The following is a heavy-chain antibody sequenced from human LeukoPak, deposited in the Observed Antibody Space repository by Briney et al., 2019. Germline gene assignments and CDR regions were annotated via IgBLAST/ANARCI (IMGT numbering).Heavy chain of an antibody. D-gene: IGHD3-3*01. CDR2: MDISGST. CDR1: GGSISSYY. CDR3: ARTSPTFGP. V-gene: IGHV4-4*07. J-gene: IGHJ5*02. Sequence: SETLSLTCTVSGGSISSYYWSWIRQPAGKGLEWIGRMDISGSTNNNPSLKSRVTMSVDTSKNQFSLKLGSVTAADTAVYYCARTSPTFGPWGQGTLVTVSS.